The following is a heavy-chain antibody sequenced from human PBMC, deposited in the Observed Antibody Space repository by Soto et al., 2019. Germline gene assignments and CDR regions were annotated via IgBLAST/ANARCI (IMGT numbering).Heavy chain of an antibody. V-gene: IGHV1-18*01. CDR2: ISAYNGNT. Sequence: ASVKVSCKASGYTFTSYGISWVRQAPGQGLEWMGWISAYNGNTNYAQKLQGRVTMTTDTSTSTAYMELRSLRSDDTAVYYCARVGPYDDISGYYLLLAYWGQGTLVIVSS. CDR3: ARVGPYDDISGYYLLLAY. CDR1: GYTFTSYG. J-gene: IGHJ4*02. D-gene: IGHD3-22*01.